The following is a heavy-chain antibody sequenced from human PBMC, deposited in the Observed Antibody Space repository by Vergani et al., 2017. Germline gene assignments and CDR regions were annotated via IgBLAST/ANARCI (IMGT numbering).Heavy chain of an antibody. Sequence: QVQLQESGPGLVKPSETLTLICDVSDSSIMTNPYWGWFRQSPGKGLEWIGCIHHSGDTHYNSSLKSRVSISIVSSSKFSLSLTSVTAADTAIYYCASHRGSGGFFPSSYLYGMDVWGHGTTVTVSS. D-gene: IGHD3-10*01. CDR3: ASHRGSGGFFPSSYLYGMDV. V-gene: IGHV4-38-2*01. CDR1: DSSIMTNPY. CDR2: IHHSGDT. J-gene: IGHJ6*02.